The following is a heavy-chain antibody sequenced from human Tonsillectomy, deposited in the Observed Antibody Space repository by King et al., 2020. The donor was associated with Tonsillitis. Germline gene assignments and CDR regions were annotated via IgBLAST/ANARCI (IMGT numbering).Heavy chain of an antibody. CDR1: GFTFSGSA. Sequence: VQLVESGGGLVQPGGSLKLSCAASGFTFSGSAMHWVRQASGKGLEWVGRIRSKANSYATAYAASVKGRFTISRDDSKNTAYLQMNSLKTEDTAVYYCLIIPTRSIDYWGQGTLVTVSS. V-gene: IGHV3-73*02. CDR2: IRSKANSYAT. CDR3: LIIPTRSIDY. D-gene: IGHD2-15*01. J-gene: IGHJ4*02.